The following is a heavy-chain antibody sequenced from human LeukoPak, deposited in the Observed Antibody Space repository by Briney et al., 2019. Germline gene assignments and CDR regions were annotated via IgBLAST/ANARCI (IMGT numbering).Heavy chain of an antibody. Sequence: ASVTVSCKASGYTFTSYYMHWVRQAPGQGLEWMGLINPSGGSTSYAQKFQGRVTMTRDTSTSTVYMELSSLRSEDTAVYYCARGGYYYGSGRQRSPNDYWGQGTLVTVSS. V-gene: IGHV1-46*01. CDR1: GYTFTSYY. CDR3: ARGGYYYGSGRQRSPNDY. J-gene: IGHJ4*02. CDR2: INPSGGST. D-gene: IGHD3-10*01.